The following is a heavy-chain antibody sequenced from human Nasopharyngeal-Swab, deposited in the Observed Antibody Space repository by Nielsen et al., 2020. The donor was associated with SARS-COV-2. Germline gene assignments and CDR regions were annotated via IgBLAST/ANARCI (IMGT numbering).Heavy chain of an antibody. D-gene: IGHD3-9*01. V-gene: IGHV4-34*01. Sequence: RQAPGKGLEWIGEINHSGSTNYNPSLKSRVTISVDTSKSQFSLKLSSVTAADTAVYYCARGRGYFDWLLSPFYMDVWGKGTTVTVSS. CDR3: ARGRGYFDWLLSPFYMDV. CDR2: INHSGST. J-gene: IGHJ6*03.